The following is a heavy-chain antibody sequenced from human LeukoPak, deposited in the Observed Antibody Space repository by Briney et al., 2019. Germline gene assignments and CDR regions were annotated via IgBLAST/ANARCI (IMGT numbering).Heavy chain of an antibody. CDR2: MNPNSGNT. CDR1: GYTFTSYD. V-gene: IGHV1-8*01. CDR3: ARPNYDILTGYYYMDV. D-gene: IGHD3-9*01. J-gene: IGHJ6*03. Sequence: ASVKVSCKASGYTFTSYDINWVRQATGQGLEWMGWMNPNSGNTGYAQKFQGRVTMTRNTSISTAYMELSSLRSEDTAVYYCARPNYDILTGYYYMDVWGKGTTVTISS.